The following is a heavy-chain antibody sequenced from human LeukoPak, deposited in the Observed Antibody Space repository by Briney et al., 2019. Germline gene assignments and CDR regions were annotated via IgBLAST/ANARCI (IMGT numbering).Heavy chain of an antibody. D-gene: IGHD3-10*01. CDR3: ARNAGSLGELLVERAFDI. V-gene: IGHV4-39*01. Sequence: ASEALSLTCTVSGGSISSSSYYWGWIRQPPGKGLEWIGSIYYSGSTYYNPSLKSRVTISVDTSKNQFSLKLSSVTAADTAVYYCARNAGSLGELLVERAFDIWGQGTMVTVSS. CDR1: GGSISSSSYY. J-gene: IGHJ3*02. CDR2: IYYSGST.